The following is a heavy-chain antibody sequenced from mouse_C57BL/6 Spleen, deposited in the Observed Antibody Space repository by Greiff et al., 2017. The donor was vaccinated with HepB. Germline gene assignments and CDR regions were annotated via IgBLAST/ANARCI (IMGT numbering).Heavy chain of an antibody. V-gene: IGHV1-52*01. J-gene: IGHJ4*01. CDR1: GYTFTSYW. CDR3: ARLTMVTTGGVYYAMDY. Sequence: VQLQQPGAELVRPGSSVKLSCKASGYTFTSYWMHWVKQRPIQGLEWIGNIDPSDSETHYNQKFKDKATLTVDKSSSTAYMQLSRLTSEDSAVYYCARLTMVTTGGVYYAMDYWGQGTSVTVSS. CDR2: IDPSDSET. D-gene: IGHD2-2*01.